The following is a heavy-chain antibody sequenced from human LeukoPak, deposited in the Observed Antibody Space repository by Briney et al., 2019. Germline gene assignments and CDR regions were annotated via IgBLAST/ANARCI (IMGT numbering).Heavy chain of an antibody. V-gene: IGHV4-39*01. J-gene: IGHJ3*02. CDR1: GGSISTNNYY. Sequence: SETLSPTCSVSGGSISTNNYYWGWIRQPPGTGLEWIGSMYYSGNTYYNPPLKSRVTISVDTSKNQLSLKLRYVTAADTAVYYCARHSDRLQSGENAFDIWGQGTMVTVSS. CDR2: MYYSGNT. CDR3: ARHSDRLQSGENAFDI. D-gene: IGHD2-21*02.